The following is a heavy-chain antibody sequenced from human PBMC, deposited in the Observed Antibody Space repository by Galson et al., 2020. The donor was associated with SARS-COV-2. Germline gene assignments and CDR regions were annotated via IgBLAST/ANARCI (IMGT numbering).Heavy chain of an antibody. CDR2: ITHTGTTI. CDR1: GFTFGDYY. D-gene: IGHD3-10*01. CDR3: ARVRIYGSGTYPLFDY. Sequence: GGSLRLSCAASGFTFGDYYMTWIRQAPGKGLDCLSHITHTGTTIYYADSLRGRFTISRDNAKNSLYLQMNSLRAEDTAVYYCARVRIYGSGTYPLFDYWGQGTLVTVSS. J-gene: IGHJ4*02. V-gene: IGHV3-11*04.